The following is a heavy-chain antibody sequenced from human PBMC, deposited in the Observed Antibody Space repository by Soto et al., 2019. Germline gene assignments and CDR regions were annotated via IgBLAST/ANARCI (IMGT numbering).Heavy chain of an antibody. CDR2: IIPIFGTA. CDR3: AREDTAPTT. Sequence: GASVKVSCKASGYTFTSYAIHWVRQAPGQRLEWMGGIIPIFGTANYAQKFQGRVTITTDESTSTAYMELSSLRSEDTAVYYCAREDTAPTTWGQGTLVTVSS. D-gene: IGHD5-18*01. V-gene: IGHV1-69*05. CDR1: GYTFTSYA. J-gene: IGHJ5*02.